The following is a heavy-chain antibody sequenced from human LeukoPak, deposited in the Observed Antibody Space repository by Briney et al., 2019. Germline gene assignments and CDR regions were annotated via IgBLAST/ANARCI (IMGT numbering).Heavy chain of an antibody. CDR1: GGTFSSYA. CDR3: ASSLSGSGSYQFDP. D-gene: IGHD3-10*01. Sequence: VKVSCKASGGTFSSYAISWVRQTPGQGLEWMGRIIPILGIANYAQKFQGRVTITADKSTSTAYMELSSLRSEDTAVYYCASSLSGSGSYQFDPWGQGTLVTVSS. J-gene: IGHJ5*02. V-gene: IGHV1-69*04. CDR2: IIPILGIA.